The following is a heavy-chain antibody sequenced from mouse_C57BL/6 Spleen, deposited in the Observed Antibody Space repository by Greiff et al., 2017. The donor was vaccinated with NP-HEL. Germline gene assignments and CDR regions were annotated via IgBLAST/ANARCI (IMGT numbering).Heavy chain of an antibody. CDR2: IWSGGST. D-gene: IGHD2-4*01. J-gene: IGHJ3*01. CDR3: ARNTIYYDYDVSFAY. V-gene: IGHV2-2*01. CDR1: GFALTSYG. Sequence: VQRVESGPGLVQPSQSLSITCTVSGFALTSYGVHWVRQSPGKGLEWLGVIWSGGSTDYNAAFISRLSISKDNSKSQVFFKMNSLQADDTAIYYCARNTIYYDYDVSFAYWGQGTLVTVSA.